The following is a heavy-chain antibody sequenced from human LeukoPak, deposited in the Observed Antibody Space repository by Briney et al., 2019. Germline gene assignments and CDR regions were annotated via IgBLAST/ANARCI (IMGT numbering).Heavy chain of an antibody. CDR2: ISTSGNT. CDR3: ARRGGRERLIPYSLDY. Sequence: KPSETLSLTCTVSGGSISGYYLNWIRQPPGKGLEWIGYISTSGNTNYNPSLKSRVTISVDTSRNQFSLRLSSVTSADTAVYYCARRGGRERLIPYSLDYWGQGTLVTVSS. J-gene: IGHJ4*02. D-gene: IGHD6-25*01. CDR1: GGSISGYY. V-gene: IGHV4-4*09.